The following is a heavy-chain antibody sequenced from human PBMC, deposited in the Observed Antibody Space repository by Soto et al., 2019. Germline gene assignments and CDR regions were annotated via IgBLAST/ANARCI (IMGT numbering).Heavy chain of an antibody. Sequence: GGSLRLSCAASGFTFSDYSMNWVRQAPGKGLEWLSYITSTSRTKYYADSLKGRFTISRDNARNSLYLQMNSLRAEDTAVYYCARVSADHNWFDPWGQGTLVTVSS. CDR2: ITSTSRTK. CDR3: ARVSADHNWFDP. CDR1: GFTFSDYS. J-gene: IGHJ5*02. V-gene: IGHV3-48*01.